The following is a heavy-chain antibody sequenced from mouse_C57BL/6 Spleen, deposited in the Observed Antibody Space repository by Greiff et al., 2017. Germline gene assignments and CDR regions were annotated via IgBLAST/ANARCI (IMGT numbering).Heavy chain of an antibody. CDR3: ARYSSGYGYYAMDY. V-gene: IGHV1-81*01. CDR1: GYTFTSYG. Sequence: QVQLQQSGAELARPGASVKLSCKASGYTFTSYGISWVKQRTGQGLEWIGEIYPRSGNTYYNEKFKGKATLTADKSSSTAYMELRSLTSEDSAVYFWARYSSGYGYYAMDYWGQGTSVTVAS. D-gene: IGHD3-2*02. J-gene: IGHJ4*01. CDR2: IYPRSGNT.